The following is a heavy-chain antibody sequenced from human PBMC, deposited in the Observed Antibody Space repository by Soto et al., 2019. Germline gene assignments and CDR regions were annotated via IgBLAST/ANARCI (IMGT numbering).Heavy chain of an antibody. CDR1: GFTFSSYA. J-gene: IGHJ4*02. Sequence: GGSLRLSCAASGFTFSSYAMSWVRQAPGKGLEWVSAVSGSGGRTYYADSVKGRFTISRDNSKNTLYLQMNSLRAEDTALYYCAKEMYSSGFFDYWGQGTLVTVSS. CDR2: VSGSGGRT. V-gene: IGHV3-23*01. D-gene: IGHD6-19*01. CDR3: AKEMYSSGFFDY.